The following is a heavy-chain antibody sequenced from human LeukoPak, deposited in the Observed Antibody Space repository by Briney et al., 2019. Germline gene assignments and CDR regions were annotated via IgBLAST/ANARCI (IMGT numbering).Heavy chain of an antibody. D-gene: IGHD6-19*01. V-gene: IGHV3-21*01. CDR2: ISSSSSYI. J-gene: IGHJ4*02. CDR3: ASLAVAGSVGC. Sequence: PGGSLRLSCAASGFIFSSYSMNWVRQAPGKGLEWVSSISSSSSYIYYADSVKGRFTISRDNAKNSLYLQMNSLRAEDTAVYYCASLAVAGSVGCWGQGTLVTVSS. CDR1: GFIFSSYS.